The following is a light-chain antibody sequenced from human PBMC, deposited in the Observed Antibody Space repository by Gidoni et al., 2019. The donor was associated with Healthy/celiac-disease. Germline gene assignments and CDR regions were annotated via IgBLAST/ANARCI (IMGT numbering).Light chain of an antibody. Sequence: EIVLPQSPATLSLSPGERATLSCRASQSVSSYLAWYPQKPGQAPRLLIYDASNRATGIPARFSGSGSGTDFTLTISSLEPEDFAVYYCQQRSNWPPGLTFXGXTKVEIK. CDR2: DAS. CDR1: QSVSSY. CDR3: QQRSNWPPGLT. J-gene: IGKJ4*01. V-gene: IGKV3-11*01.